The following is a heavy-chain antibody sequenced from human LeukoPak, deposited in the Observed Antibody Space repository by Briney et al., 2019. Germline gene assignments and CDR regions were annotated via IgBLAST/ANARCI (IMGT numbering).Heavy chain of an antibody. CDR1: GFTFSSYA. D-gene: IGHD3-22*01. J-gene: IGHJ4*02. V-gene: IGHV3-30*01. CDR3: AQGGYYDSSGNPDY. Sequence: GGSLRLSCAASGFTFSSYAMHWVRQAPGKGLEWVALISYDGSNKYYADSVKGRFTISRDNSKNTLYLQMNSLRAEDTAVYYCAQGGYYDSSGNPDYWGQGNLVTVSS. CDR2: ISYDGSNK.